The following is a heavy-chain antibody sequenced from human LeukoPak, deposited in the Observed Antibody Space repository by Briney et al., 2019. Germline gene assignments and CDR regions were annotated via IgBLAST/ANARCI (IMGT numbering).Heavy chain of an antibody. D-gene: IGHD2-2*01. CDR1: GGSFSGYY. V-gene: IGHV4-34*01. J-gene: IGHJ6*04. CDR3: ASGYCSSTSCLSHYYYYYGMDV. CDR2: INHSGST. Sequence: SETLSLTCAVYGGSFSGYYWSWIRQPPGKGLEWIGEINHSGSTNYNPSLKSRVTISVDTSKNQFSLRLSSVTAADTAVYYCASGYCSSTSCLSHYYYYYGMDVWGKGTTVTVSS.